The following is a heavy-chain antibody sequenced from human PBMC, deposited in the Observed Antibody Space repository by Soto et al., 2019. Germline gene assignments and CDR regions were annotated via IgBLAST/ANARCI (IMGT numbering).Heavy chain of an antibody. J-gene: IGHJ4*02. CDR1: GFSLSTSGVG. V-gene: IGHV2-5*01. Sequence: QITLKESGPTLVKPTQTLTLTCTFSGFSLSTSGVGVGWIRQPPGKALEWLALIYWNDDKRYSPSLKSRLTITKDTSKNQVVLTMTNMDPVDTATYYCALSLYSYDSSYFDYWGQGTLVTVSS. D-gene: IGHD3-22*01. CDR2: IYWNDDK. CDR3: ALSLYSYDSSYFDY.